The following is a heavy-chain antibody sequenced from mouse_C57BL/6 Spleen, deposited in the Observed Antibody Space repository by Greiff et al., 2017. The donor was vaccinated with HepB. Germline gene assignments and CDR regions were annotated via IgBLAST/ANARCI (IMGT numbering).Heavy chain of an antibody. CDR3: ARGDYSGGYMDY. D-gene: IGHD1-1*01. CDR1: GYTFTNYW. V-gene: IGHV1-63*01. J-gene: IGHJ4*01. Sequence: QVQLQQSGAELVRPGPSVKMSCKASGYTFTNYWIGWAKQRPGHGLEWIGDIYPGGGYTNYNEKFKGKATLTADKSSSTAYMQFSSLTSEDSAIYYCARGDYSGGYMDYWGQGTSVTVSS. CDR2: IYPGGGYT.